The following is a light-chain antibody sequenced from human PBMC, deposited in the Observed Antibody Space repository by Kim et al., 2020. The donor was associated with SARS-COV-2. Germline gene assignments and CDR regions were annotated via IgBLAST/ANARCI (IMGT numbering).Light chain of an antibody. J-gene: IGKJ4*01. V-gene: IGKV3-11*01. CDR3: QQRSNWPPFT. CDR1: QSVSSY. Sequence: EIVLTQSPATLSLSPGERATLSCRASQSVSSYLAWYQQKPGQAPRLLIYDASNRATGIPARFSGSGSGTDFTLTISSLDPEDFAVYYCQQRSNWPPFTFGGGTKVDIK. CDR2: DAS.